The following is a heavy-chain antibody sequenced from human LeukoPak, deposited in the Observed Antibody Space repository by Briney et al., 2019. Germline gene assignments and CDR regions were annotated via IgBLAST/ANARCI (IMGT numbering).Heavy chain of an antibody. V-gene: IGHV3-23*01. CDR3: AKGIKWELPFDY. Sequence: GGSLRRSCAASGFTFSNYAMSWVRQAPGKGLEWVSAISVSGGSTYYADSVKGRFTISRDSSKNTLYLQMNTLRAEDTALYYCAKGIKWELPFDYWGQGTLITVSS. D-gene: IGHD1-26*01. J-gene: IGHJ4*02. CDR2: ISVSGGST. CDR1: GFTFSNYA.